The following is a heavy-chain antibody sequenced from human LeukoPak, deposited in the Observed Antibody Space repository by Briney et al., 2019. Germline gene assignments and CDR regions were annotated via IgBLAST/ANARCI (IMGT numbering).Heavy chain of an antibody. J-gene: IGHJ4*02. CDR3: AKDSRRFDY. CDR1: GFTFSSFA. CDR2: ISGNSETT. Sequence: GGSLRLSCAASGFTFSSFAMSWVPQAPGKGLEWVSVISGNSETTYYADSVKGRFAISRDNSKNSLYLQMNSLRAEDTAVYYCAKDSRRFDYWGQGTLVTVSS. V-gene: IGHV3-23*01.